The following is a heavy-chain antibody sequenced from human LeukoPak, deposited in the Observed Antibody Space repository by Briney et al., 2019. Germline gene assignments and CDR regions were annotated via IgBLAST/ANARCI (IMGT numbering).Heavy chain of an antibody. D-gene: IGHD3-10*01. J-gene: IGHJ4*02. CDR2: IYPGDSDT. V-gene: IGHV5-51*01. Sequence: GESLKISCKGSGYSFTSYWIGWVRHVPGKGLEYMGIIYPGDSDTRYSPSFQGQVTISDDKSISTAYLQGSSLKASNTAMYYCATLVGYGSFFDYWGQGTLVTVSS. CDR1: GYSFTSYW. CDR3: ATLVGYGSFFDY.